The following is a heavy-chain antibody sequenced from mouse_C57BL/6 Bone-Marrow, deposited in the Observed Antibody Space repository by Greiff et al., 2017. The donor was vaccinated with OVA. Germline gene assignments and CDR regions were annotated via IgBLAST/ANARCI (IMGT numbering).Heavy chain of an antibody. CDR1: GYTFTSYG. J-gene: IGHJ3*01. V-gene: IGHV1-81*01. CDR3: ARREWACFAY. Sequence: VQLQESGAELARPGASVKLSCKASGYTFTSYGISWVKQRTGQGLEWIGEIYPRSGNTYYNEKFKGKATLTADKSSSTAYMELRSLTSEDSAVYFCARREWACFAYWGQGTLVTVSA. CDR2: IYPRSGNT.